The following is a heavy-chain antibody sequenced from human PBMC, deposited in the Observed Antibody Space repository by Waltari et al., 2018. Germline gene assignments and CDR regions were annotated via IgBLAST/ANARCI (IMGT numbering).Heavy chain of an antibody. J-gene: IGHJ4*02. V-gene: IGHV4-59*08. CDR2: IYYSGST. D-gene: IGHD3-3*01. CDR3: ARRGRGSGYTG. CDR1: GGSISSYY. Sequence: QVQLQESGPGLVKPSETLSLTCTVSGGSISSYYWSWIRQPPGKGLEWIGYIYYSGSTNYTPPLKSRVTISIDTSKNHFSLKLSSVTAADTAVYYGARRGRGSGYTGWGQGTLVTVSS.